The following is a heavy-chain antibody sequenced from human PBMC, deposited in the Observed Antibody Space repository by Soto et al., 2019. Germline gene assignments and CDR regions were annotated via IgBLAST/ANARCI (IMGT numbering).Heavy chain of an antibody. J-gene: IGHJ4*02. CDR1: GFTFSIYA. V-gene: IGHV3-23*01. CDR3: AKDSSGRLDY. Sequence: EVQLLESGGGLVQPGGSLRLSCAASGFTFSIYAMSWVRQAPGKGLEWVSTSSGSGGGTYYADSVKGRFTISRDNSKNTLYLQMNSRRAEDTAVYYCAKDSSGRLDYWGQGTLVTVSS. CDR2: SSGSGGGT. D-gene: IGHD6-25*01.